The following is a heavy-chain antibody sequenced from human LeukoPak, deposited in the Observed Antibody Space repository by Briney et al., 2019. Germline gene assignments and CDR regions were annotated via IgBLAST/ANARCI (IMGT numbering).Heavy chain of an antibody. CDR3: AILADFWSGYAFDI. V-gene: IGHV4-59*01. J-gene: IGHJ3*02. CDR2: IYYSGST. D-gene: IGHD3-3*01. CDR1: GGSISGYY. Sequence: PSETLSLTCTVSGGSISGYYWSWIRQPPGKGLEWIGYIYYSGSTDYNPSLKSRVTISVDTSKNQFSLKLSPVTAADTAVYYCAILADFWSGYAFDIWGQGTMVTVSS.